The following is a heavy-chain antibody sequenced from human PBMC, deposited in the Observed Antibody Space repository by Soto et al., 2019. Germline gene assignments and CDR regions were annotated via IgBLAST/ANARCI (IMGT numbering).Heavy chain of an antibody. CDR2: ISGSGGST. D-gene: IGHD2-21*02. CDR3: AIKSVVTAIPDTGRRYNWFDP. Sequence: PGGSLRLSCAASGFTFSSYAMSWVRQAPGKGLEWVSAISGSGGSTYYADSVKGRFTISRDNSKNTLYLQMNCLRAEDTSVYYCAIKSVVTAIPDTGRRYNWFDPWGQGTLVTVSS. V-gene: IGHV3-23*01. CDR1: GFTFSSYA. J-gene: IGHJ5*02.